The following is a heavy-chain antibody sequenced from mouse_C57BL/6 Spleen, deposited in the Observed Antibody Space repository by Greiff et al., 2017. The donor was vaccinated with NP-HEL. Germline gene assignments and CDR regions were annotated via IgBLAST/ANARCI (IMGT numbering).Heavy chain of an antibody. Sequence: VQLQQSGASVKISCKAFGYAFSSYWMNWVKQRPGKGLEWIGQIYPGDGDNNYNGKFKGKATLTADKSSSTAYMQLSSLTSEDSAVYFCAREEDYEDAMDYWGQGTSVTVSS. J-gene: IGHJ4*01. CDR1: GYAFSSYW. V-gene: IGHV1-80*01. CDR2: IYPGDGDN. D-gene: IGHD2-4*01. CDR3: AREEDYEDAMDY.